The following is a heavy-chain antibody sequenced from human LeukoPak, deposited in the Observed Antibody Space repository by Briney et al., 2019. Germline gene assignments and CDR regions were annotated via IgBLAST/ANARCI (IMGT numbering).Heavy chain of an antibody. Sequence: GGSLRLSCAASGFTFSNAWMTWVRQAPGKGLEWVGFIRSKAYGGTTEYAASVKGRFTISRDDSKSIAYLQMNSLKTEDTAVYYCTRDLRPYYYGMDVWGQGTTVTVSS. J-gene: IGHJ6*02. CDR2: IRSKAYGGTT. CDR1: GFTFSNAW. V-gene: IGHV3-49*04. CDR3: TRDLRPYYYGMDV.